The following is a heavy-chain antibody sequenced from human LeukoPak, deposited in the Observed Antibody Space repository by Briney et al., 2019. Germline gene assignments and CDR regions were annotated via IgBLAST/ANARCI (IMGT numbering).Heavy chain of an antibody. V-gene: IGHV4-31*03. Sequence: PSQTLSLTCTVSGGFISSGGYYWSWIRQHPGKGLEWLGYIYYSGSTYYNPSLKSRVTISVDTSKNQFSLKLSSVTATDTAVYYCARGRVATQVGYGGNRYYFDYWGQGTLVTVSS. J-gene: IGHJ4*02. CDR3: ARGRVATQVGYGGNRYYFDY. CDR1: GGFISSGGYY. CDR2: IYYSGST. D-gene: IGHD4-23*01.